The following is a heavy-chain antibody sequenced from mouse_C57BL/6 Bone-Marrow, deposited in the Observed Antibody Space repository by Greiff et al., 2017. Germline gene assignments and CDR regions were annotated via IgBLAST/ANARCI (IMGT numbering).Heavy chain of an antibody. CDR3: SCGYYSDPFAY. CDR2: IYPGNSDT. J-gene: IGHJ3*01. D-gene: IGHD2-13*01. Sequence: EVQLQQSGTVLVRPGASVKMSCKTSGYTFTSYWMHWVKQRPGQGLEWIGAIYPGNSDTSYNQRFKGKGKLTAVTSASTAYMELSSLTNEDSAVYYCSCGYYSDPFAYWGQGTLVTVSA. V-gene: IGHV1-5*01. CDR1: GYTFTSYW.